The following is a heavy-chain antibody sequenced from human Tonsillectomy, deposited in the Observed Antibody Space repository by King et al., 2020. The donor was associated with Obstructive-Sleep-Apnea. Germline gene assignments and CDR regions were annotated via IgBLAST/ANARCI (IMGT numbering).Heavy chain of an antibody. V-gene: IGHV3-48*04. CDR1: GFTFSSYS. Sequence: VQLVESGGGLVQPGGSLRLSCAASGFTFSSYSMNWVRQAPGKGLEWVSYISSSSSTIYYADSVKGRFTISRDNAKNSLYLQMNSLRAEDTAVYYCARADYYYDSSGYPDYWGQGTLVTVSS. J-gene: IGHJ4*02. D-gene: IGHD3-22*01. CDR2: ISSSSSTI. CDR3: ARADYYYDSSGYPDY.